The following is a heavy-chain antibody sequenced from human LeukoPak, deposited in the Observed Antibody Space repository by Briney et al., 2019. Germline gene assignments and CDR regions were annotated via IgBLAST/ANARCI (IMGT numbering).Heavy chain of an antibody. Sequence: SETLSLTCAVSGYSISSGYYWGWIRQPPGKGLEWIGSIYHSGSTYYNPSLKSRVTIPVDTPKNQFSLKLSSVTAADTAVYYCARVDGYNFRNDYWGQGTLVTVSS. V-gene: IGHV4-38-2*01. D-gene: IGHD5-24*01. CDR3: ARVDGYNFRNDY. CDR2: IYHSGST. CDR1: GYSISSGYY. J-gene: IGHJ4*02.